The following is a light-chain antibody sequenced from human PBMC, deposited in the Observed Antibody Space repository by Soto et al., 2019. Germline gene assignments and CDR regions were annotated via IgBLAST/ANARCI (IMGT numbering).Light chain of an antibody. CDR1: QSVSST. V-gene: IGKV3-20*01. CDR3: QHRTT. CDR2: NAS. J-gene: IGKJ1*01. Sequence: EIVLTQSPGTLCLSPGERATLSCRASQSVSSTLAWYQQRPGQAPRLLIYNASRRVTTIPDRFSGSGSGTDFTLTIDRVQPEDFAVYYCQHRTTFGQGTKVDIK.